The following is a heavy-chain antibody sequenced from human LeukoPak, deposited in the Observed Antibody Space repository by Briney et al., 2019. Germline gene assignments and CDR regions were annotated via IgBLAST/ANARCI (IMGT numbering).Heavy chain of an antibody. CDR2: INHSGST. CDR3: VRAAVVPAAMVWFDP. Sequence: SETLSLTCAVYGGSFSGYYWSWIRQPPGKGLEWIGEINHSGSTNYNPSLKSRVTISVDTSKNQFSLKLSSVTAADTAVYYCVRAAVVPAAMVWFDPWGQGTLVTVSS. V-gene: IGHV4-34*01. D-gene: IGHD2-2*01. CDR1: GGSFSGYY. J-gene: IGHJ5*02.